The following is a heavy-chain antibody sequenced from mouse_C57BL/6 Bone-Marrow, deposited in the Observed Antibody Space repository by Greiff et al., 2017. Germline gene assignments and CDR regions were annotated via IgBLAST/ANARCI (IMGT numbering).Heavy chain of an antibody. CDR3: ARTVDYYGRGFDY. Sequence: VQLKESVAELVRPGASVKLSCTASGFNIKNTYMHWVKQRPEQGLEWIGRIDPANGNTKYAPKFQGKATITADTSSSTAYLQLSSLTSEDTAIYYCARTVDYYGRGFDYWGQGTTLTVSS. V-gene: IGHV14-3*01. D-gene: IGHD1-1*01. J-gene: IGHJ2*01. CDR1: GFNIKNTY. CDR2: IDPANGNT.